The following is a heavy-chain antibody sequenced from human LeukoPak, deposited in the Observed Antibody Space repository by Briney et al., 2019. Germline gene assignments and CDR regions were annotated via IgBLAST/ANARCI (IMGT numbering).Heavy chain of an antibody. J-gene: IGHJ4*02. V-gene: IGHV1-2*02. CDR1: AYTFTGYY. CDR2: INPNSGGT. CDR3: ARGYSSGFLFDY. Sequence: GASVKVSCKSSAYTFTGYYMHWGRQAPGQGLEWMGWINPNSGGTNYAQKFQGRVTMTRDTSISTAYMELSRLRSDDTAVYYCARGYSSGFLFDYWGQGTLVTVSS. D-gene: IGHD6-19*01.